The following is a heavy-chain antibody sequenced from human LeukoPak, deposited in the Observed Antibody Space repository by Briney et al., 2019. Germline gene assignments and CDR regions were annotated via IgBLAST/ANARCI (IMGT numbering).Heavy chain of an antibody. Sequence: PGGSLRLSCAASGFTFSSYAISWVRQAPGQGLEWIGGIIPIFGTANYAQKFQGRVTITADESTSTVYMELNSLRSEDTAIYYCARGWLAETTVVTPYNYWGQGTLVTVSS. V-gene: IGHV1-69*01. CDR1: GFTFSSYA. D-gene: IGHD4-23*01. CDR3: ARGWLAETTVVTPYNY. J-gene: IGHJ4*02. CDR2: IIPIFGTA.